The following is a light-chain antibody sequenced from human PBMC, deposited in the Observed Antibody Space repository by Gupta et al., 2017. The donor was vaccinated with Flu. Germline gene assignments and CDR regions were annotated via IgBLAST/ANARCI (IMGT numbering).Light chain of an antibody. V-gene: IGLV2-8*01. CDR2: EGK. Sequence: GQSVTSSCTGTSSEVGGYNYVSWYQQHPGKAPKLIIDEGKKRPAGVPARFSGSKSGNTASLTVAGRLAEDEDDYYCGSDGGSKVFGGGTKLTVL. J-gene: IGLJ2*01. CDR3: GSDGGSKV. CDR1: SSEVGGYNY.